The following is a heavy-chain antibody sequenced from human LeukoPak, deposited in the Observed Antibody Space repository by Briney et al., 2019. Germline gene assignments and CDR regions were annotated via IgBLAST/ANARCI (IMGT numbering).Heavy chain of an antibody. CDR2: IHETSSPI. CDR3: AKDPHDYSNYLNWFDP. D-gene: IGHD4-11*01. CDR1: GFTFSGYA. V-gene: IGHV3-48*01. J-gene: IGHJ5*02. Sequence: PGGSLRLSCAGAGFTFSGYAMTWVRQAPGKGLEWISYIHETSSPIFYADSVKGRFTVSRDNAKKSLYLQMNSLRAEDTAVYYCAKDPHDYSNYLNWFDPWGQGTLVTVSS.